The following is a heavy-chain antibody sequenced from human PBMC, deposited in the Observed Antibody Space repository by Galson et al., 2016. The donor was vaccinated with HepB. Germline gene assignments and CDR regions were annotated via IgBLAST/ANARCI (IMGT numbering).Heavy chain of an antibody. J-gene: IGHJ3*02. V-gene: IGHV4-4*02. D-gene: IGHD3-9*01. CDR1: GGSLISNNW. CDR3: ARTYYDLLIDDNSSKKYGLDI. Sequence: SETLSLTCSVSGGSLISNNWWTWVRQPPGKGLEWIGEIYHSGNTNYNPSLKSRLTISVDKAKNLFSLTLTSLTAADSAVYYCARTYYDLLIDDNSSKKYGLDIWGQGAMVTVSS. CDR2: IYHSGNT.